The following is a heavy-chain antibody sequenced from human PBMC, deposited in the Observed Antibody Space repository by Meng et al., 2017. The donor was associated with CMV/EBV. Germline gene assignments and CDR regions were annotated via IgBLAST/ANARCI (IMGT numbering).Heavy chain of an antibody. D-gene: IGHD4-23*01. V-gene: IGHV5-51*01. CDR3: ARRSPGDYGGYFDY. CDR2: IYPGDSET. CDR1: GYSFTSYW. J-gene: IGHJ4*02. Sequence: GGSLRLSCKGSGYSFTSYWIGWVRQMPGKGLEWMGSIYPGDSETRYSPSFQGQVTISADKSISTAYLQWSSLKASDTAMYYCARRSPGDYGGYFDYWGQGTLVTVSS.